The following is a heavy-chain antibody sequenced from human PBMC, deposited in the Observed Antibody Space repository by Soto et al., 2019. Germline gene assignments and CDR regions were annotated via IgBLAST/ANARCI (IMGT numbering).Heavy chain of an antibody. CDR2: ISPDGGNQ. Sequence: PVGSLRLSCVASGFIFSDYAMHWARQARGKGLVWVALISPDGGNQYYSESAKGRFTISRDNSKNTLYLQMNDLRPDDTALYYCARENSRIAPRLFQHWGHGSLVTVSS. CDR3: ARENSRIAPRLFQH. D-gene: IGHD6-6*01. J-gene: IGHJ1*01. CDR1: GFIFSDYA. V-gene: IGHV3-30-3*01.